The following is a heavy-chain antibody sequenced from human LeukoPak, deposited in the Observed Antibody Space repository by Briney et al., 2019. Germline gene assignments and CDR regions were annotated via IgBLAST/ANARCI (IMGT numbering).Heavy chain of an antibody. Sequence: GGSLRLSCAASGLTFSSFVIHWVRQAPGKGLEWVAVVSSDGNNKYYADSVKGRFTISRDNSKNTLYLQMSSLRAEDTAVYYCAKGHTSGYYYFDYWGQGTLVTVSS. CDR3: AKGHTSGYYYFDY. J-gene: IGHJ4*02. CDR2: VSSDGNNK. D-gene: IGHD3-22*01. CDR1: GLTFSSFV. V-gene: IGHV3-30*18.